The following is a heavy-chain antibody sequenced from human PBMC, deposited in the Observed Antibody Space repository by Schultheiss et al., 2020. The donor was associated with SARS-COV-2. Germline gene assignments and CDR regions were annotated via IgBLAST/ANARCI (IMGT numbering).Heavy chain of an antibody. D-gene: IGHD3-10*01. J-gene: IGHJ4*02. V-gene: IGHV4-30-4*07. Sequence: SQTLSLTCAVSGGSISSGGYSWSWIRQPPGKGLEWIGYIYYSGSTYYNPSLKSRVTISVDTSKNQFSLKLSSVTAEDTAVYYCARVYGSGSSRNFDYWGQGTLVTVSS. CDR2: IYYSGST. CDR1: GGSISSGGYS. CDR3: ARVYGSGSSRNFDY.